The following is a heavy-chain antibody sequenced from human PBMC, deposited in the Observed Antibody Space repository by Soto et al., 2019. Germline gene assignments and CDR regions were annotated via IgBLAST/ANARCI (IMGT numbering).Heavy chain of an antibody. J-gene: IGHJ4*02. CDR1: GYTFTSYA. CDR3: ARVPSAGYSSGWYEYDY. D-gene: IGHD6-19*01. V-gene: IGHV1-3*05. CDR2: INAGNGNT. Sequence: QVQLVQSGAEEKKPGASVKVSCKASGYTFTSYAMHWVRQAPGQRLEWMGWINAGNGNTKYSQKFQGRVTITRDTSASTAYMELSSLRSEDTAVYYCARVPSAGYSSGWYEYDYWGQGTLVTVSS.